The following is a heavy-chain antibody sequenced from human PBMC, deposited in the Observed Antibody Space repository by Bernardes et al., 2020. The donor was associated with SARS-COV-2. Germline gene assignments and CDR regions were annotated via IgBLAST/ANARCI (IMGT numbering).Heavy chain of an antibody. CDR3: ARESGSGSYGVFDY. J-gene: IGHJ4*02. CDR1: GFTFNTYS. Sequence: GGSLRLSCAASGFTFNTYSMNWVRQAPGKGLEWVSSISKSTNYIYYADSVKGRFTISRDNAKNSLYLQMNSLRAEDTAVYYCARESGSGSYGVFDYWGQGTLVSVSS. CDR2: ISKSTNYI. D-gene: IGHD1-26*01. V-gene: IGHV3-21*01.